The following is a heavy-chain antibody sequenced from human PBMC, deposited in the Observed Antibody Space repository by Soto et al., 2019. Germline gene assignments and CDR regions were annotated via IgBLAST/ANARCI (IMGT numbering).Heavy chain of an antibody. CDR1: GGSFSGYY. V-gene: IGHV4-34*01. CDR2: INHSGST. Sequence: QVQLQQWGAGLLKPSETLSLPCAVYGGSFSGYYWSWIRQPPGKGLEWIGEINHSGSTNYDPSLKSRLTISVDTSKNQFSLKLSSVTAADTAVYYCATRRSIAARPSWFDPWGQRTLVTVSS. J-gene: IGHJ5*02. CDR3: ATRRSIAARPSWFDP. D-gene: IGHD6-6*01.